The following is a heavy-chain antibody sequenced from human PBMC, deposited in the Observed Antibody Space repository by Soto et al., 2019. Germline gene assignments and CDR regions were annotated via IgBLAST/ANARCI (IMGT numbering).Heavy chain of an antibody. V-gene: IGHV4-34*01. CDR3: ARASFNYYYYHDMDV. J-gene: IGHJ6*02. Sequence: SENLSLTLAVYGGCLSGYYWSWILQPPGKGLEWIGEINHSGSTNYNPSLESRVTISVDTSKNQFSLKLSSVTAADTAVYYRARASFNYYYYHDMDVWGQGTTV. CDR2: INHSGST. CDR1: GGCLSGYY.